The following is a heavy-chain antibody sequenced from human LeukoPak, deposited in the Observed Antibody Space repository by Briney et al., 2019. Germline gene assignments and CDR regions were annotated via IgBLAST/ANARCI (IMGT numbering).Heavy chain of an antibody. CDR1: GYSFTGPAYY. J-gene: IGHJ5*02. V-gene: IGHV1-2*06. CDR2: ISPNSGAK. D-gene: IGHD6-13*01. CDR3: ARATVPGSSWYVGWFDP. Sequence: ASVKVSCKASGYSFTGPAYYLHWVRQAPGQGLEWTGRISPNSGAKNYAEKFQGRVTMTRDTSISTAYMELSRLRFDDTAIYYCARATVPGSSWYVGWFDPWGQGTLVTVSS.